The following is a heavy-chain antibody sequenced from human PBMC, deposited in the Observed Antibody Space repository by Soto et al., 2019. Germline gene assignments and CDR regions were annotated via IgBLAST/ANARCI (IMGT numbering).Heavy chain of an antibody. J-gene: IGHJ4*02. V-gene: IGHV3-33*01. CDR1: GFTFSHYA. CDR2: IWCGGPNR. CDR3: AGDSLGWPTDFDC. D-gene: IGHD3-3*01. Sequence: PGGSLRLSCEASGFTFSHYALHWVRQAPGEGLEWVAVIWCGGPNRYSGDFVKGRFTISRDDSKNTVYLQMDSQPAEDTAIYYRAGDSLGWPTDFDCWGQGALFTVS.